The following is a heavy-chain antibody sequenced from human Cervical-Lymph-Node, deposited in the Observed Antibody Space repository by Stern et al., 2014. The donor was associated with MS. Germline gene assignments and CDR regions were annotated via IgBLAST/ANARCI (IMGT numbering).Heavy chain of an antibody. D-gene: IGHD4-11*01. CDR2: SSDRTKRYST. J-gene: IGHJ6*02. Sequence: EVQLVQSGGDLVQPGGSLTLSCAVSGFTLSDHYMEWVRQAPGKGLEWVGRSSDRTKRYSTNYVASVKGRFTISRDDSRTLLYLHMKSLRTEDTALYYCARSRFLYRDTYADADVWGRGTMVTVS. CDR3: ARSRFLYRDTYADADV. V-gene: IGHV3-72*01. CDR1: GFTLSDHY.